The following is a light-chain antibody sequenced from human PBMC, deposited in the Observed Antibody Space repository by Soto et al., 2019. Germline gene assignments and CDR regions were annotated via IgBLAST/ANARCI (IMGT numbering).Light chain of an antibody. Sequence: IEIAQSPSTVSPSVRGSFTCSXXASQSISSYLNWYQQKPGKAPKLLIYAASSMQSEVPSRFSGSGSGTDFTLTISSLQPEDFATYYCQQSYSTPITFGQGTRLEIK. CDR2: AAS. V-gene: IGKV1-39*01. CDR3: QQSYSTPIT. CDR1: QSISSY. J-gene: IGKJ5*01.